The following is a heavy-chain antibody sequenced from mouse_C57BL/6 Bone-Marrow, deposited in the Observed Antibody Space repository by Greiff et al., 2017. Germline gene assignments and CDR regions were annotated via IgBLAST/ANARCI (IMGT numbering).Heavy chain of an antibody. CDR2: ISYDGSN. CDR3: AKPYYSNYGFAY. J-gene: IGHJ3*01. V-gene: IGHV3-6*01. Sequence: EVQLQESGPGLVKPSQSLSLTCSVTGYSITSGYYWNWIRQFPGNKLEWMGYISYDGSNNYNPSLKNRISITRDTSKNQFFLKLNSVTTEDTATYYCAKPYYSNYGFAYWGQGTLVTVSA. D-gene: IGHD2-5*01. CDR1: GYSITSGYY.